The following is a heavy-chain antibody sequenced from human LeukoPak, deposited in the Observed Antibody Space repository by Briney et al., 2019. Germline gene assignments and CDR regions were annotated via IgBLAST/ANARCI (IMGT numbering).Heavy chain of an antibody. D-gene: IGHD4-17*01. CDR2: IYYSGST. CDR3: ASGLTTVVIPT. CDR1: GGSISSGGYY. V-gene: IGHV4-31*03. J-gene: IGHJ5*02. Sequence: SETLALTCTVAGGSISSGGYYWSWIRQHPGKGLEWIGYIYYSGSTYYNPSLKSRVTISVDTSKNQFSLKLSSVTAADTAVYYCASGLTTVVIPTWGQGTLVTVSS.